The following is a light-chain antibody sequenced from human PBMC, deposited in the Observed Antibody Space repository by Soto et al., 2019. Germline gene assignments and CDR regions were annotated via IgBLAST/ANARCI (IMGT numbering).Light chain of an antibody. V-gene: IGLV1-51*01. CDR1: SSNIGNNY. CDR2: DNN. Sequence: QSVLTQPPSVSAAPGQKVTISCSGSSSNIGNNYVSWYQQLPGTAPKLLIYDNNKRPSGIPDLFSGSKSGTSDTLGITGLQTGDEADYYCGTWDSSLSAAVFGGGTQLTVL. CDR3: GTWDSSLSAAV. J-gene: IGLJ7*01.